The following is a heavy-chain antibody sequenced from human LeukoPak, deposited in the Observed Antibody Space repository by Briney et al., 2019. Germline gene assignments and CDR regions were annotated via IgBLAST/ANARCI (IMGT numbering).Heavy chain of an antibody. J-gene: IGHJ5*02. CDR3: ARSSGMVIHNWFDP. V-gene: IGHV4-39*01. D-gene: IGHD3-3*01. CDR1: GDSIRGSSYY. Sequence: SETLSLTCSVSGDSIRGSSYYWGWIRQPPGQGLEWIGSIYDSGSTYYNPSLKSRVTISVDTSKNQFSLKLSSVTAAATAVYYCARSSGMVIHNWFDPWGQGTLVTVSS. CDR2: IYDSGST.